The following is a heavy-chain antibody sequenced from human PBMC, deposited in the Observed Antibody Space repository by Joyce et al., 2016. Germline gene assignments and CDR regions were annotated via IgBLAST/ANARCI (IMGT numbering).Heavy chain of an antibody. CDR3: VRDSSGWSRDIDY. J-gene: IGHJ4*02. D-gene: IGHD6-19*01. CDR2: ISGYDGNT. V-gene: IGHV1-18*01. Sequence: QVHLVQSGAEVKKPGASVKVSCGTSGDSFSSYGISWVRQAPGQGLEWTGWISGYDGNTVYAQKVQARVTMNTDTSTSTAYMELRSLRSDDTAVYYCVRDSSGWSRDIDYWGQGTLVSVSS. CDR1: GDSFSSYG.